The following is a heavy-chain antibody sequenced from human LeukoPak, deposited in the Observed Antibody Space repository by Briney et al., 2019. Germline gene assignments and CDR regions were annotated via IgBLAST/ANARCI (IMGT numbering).Heavy chain of an antibody. J-gene: IGHJ4*02. V-gene: IGHV3-11*01. Sequence: GGSLRLSCAVSAFTFSDNYMTWIRQAPGKGLESVSYISPSGTDISYADSVKGRFTISRDNAKNSLYLQMNSLRAEDTAVYYCSRDPRNLDYWGQGTLATVSS. CDR1: AFTFSDNY. CDR2: ISPSGTDI. D-gene: IGHD1-14*01. CDR3: SRDPRNLDY.